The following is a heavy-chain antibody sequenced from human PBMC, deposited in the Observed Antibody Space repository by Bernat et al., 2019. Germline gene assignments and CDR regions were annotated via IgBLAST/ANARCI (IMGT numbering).Heavy chain of an antibody. Sequence: QVQLVQSGAEVKKPGFSVMVSCKASGGTFSSYTISWVRQAPGQGLEWMGRIIPILGIANYAQKFQGRVTITADKSTSTAYMELSSLRSEDTAVYYCARETYYYGSGRGWFDPWGQGTLVTVSS. V-gene: IGHV1-69*08. CDR1: GGTFSSYT. CDR3: ARETYYYGSGRGWFDP. CDR2: IIPILGIA. D-gene: IGHD3-10*01. J-gene: IGHJ5*02.